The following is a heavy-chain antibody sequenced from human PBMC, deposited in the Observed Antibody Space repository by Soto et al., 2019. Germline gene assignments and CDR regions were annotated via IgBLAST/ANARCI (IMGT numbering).Heavy chain of an antibody. CDR3: ARSGLPDPVVVVGHTPFDP. V-gene: IGHV1-18*01. Sequence: QVQLVQSGDEVKKPGASVKVSCKASGYTFTNYDINWVRQAPGQGLERMGWISAYNGDTNYAQKLQGRVTMTTDTSTSTAYMELRSLRSDDTAVYYCARSGLPDPVVVVGHTPFDPWGQGTLVTVSS. CDR1: GYTFTNYD. J-gene: IGHJ5*02. CDR2: ISAYNGDT. D-gene: IGHD2-15*01.